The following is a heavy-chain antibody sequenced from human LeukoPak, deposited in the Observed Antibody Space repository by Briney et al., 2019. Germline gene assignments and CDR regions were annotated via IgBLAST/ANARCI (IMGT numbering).Heavy chain of an antibody. CDR1: GGTFSSYA. CDR2: IIPIFGTA. V-gene: IGHV1-69*05. D-gene: IGHD3-10*01. CDR3: ASSGFGELYYYMDV. Sequence: PSASVKVSCKASGGTFSSYAISWVRQAPGQGLEGMGGIIPIFGTANYAQKFQGRVTITTDESTSTAYMELSSLRSEDTAVYYCASSGFGELYYYMDVWGKGTTVTVSS. J-gene: IGHJ6*03.